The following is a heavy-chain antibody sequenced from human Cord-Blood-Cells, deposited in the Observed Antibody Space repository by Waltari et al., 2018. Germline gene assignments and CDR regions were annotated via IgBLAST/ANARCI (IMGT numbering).Heavy chain of an antibody. V-gene: IGHV4-34*01. Sequence: QVQLQQWGAGLLKPSETLSLTCAVYGGSFSGYYWSWIRQPPGKGLEWIGEINHSGSTNYNPALKSRVTISVDTSKNQFSLKLSSVTAADTAVYYCARGGDVVVPAAIRFDYWGQGTLVTVSS. CDR2: INHSGST. D-gene: IGHD2-2*02. CDR1: GGSFSGYY. CDR3: ARGGDVVVPAAIRFDY. J-gene: IGHJ4*02.